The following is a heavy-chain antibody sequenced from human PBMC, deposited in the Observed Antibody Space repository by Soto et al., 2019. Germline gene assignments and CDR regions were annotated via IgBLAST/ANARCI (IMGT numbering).Heavy chain of an antibody. Sequence: AQVKLAFKASGYTFTSYAMHWVRQAPGQRLEWMGWINAGNGNTKYSQKFQGRVTITRDTSASTAYMELSSLRSEDTAVYYCARGGGGSGSYYRYYYYGMDVWGQGTTVTVSS. CDR2: INAGNGNT. CDR1: GYTFTSYA. D-gene: IGHD3-10*01. V-gene: IGHV1-3*01. CDR3: ARGGGGSGSYYRYYYYGMDV. J-gene: IGHJ6*01.